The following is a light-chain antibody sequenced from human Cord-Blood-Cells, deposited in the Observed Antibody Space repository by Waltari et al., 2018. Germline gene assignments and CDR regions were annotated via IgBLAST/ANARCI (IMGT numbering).Light chain of an antibody. CDR2: WAS. CDR1: QSVLYSSNNKNY. J-gene: IGKJ2*01. V-gene: IGKV4-1*01. CDR3: QQYYSTPYT. Sequence: DIVMTQSPDSLAVSLGERATIHCKSSQSVLYSSNNKNYLAWYQQKPGQPPKLLIYWASTREYGVPDRFSGSGSGTDFTLTISSLQAEDVAVYYCQQYYSTPYTFGQGTKLEIK.